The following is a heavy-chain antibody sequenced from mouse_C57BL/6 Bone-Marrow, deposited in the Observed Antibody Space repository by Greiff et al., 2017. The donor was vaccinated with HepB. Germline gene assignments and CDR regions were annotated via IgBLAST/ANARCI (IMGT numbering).Heavy chain of an antibody. J-gene: IGHJ4*01. D-gene: IGHD2-3*01. CDR3: ARDGGWLLNYYAMDY. CDR1: GYTFTDYY. CDR2: INPNNGGT. Sequence: EVQLQQSGPELVKPGASVKISCKASGYTFTDYYMNWVKQSHGKSLEWLGDINPNNGGTSYNQKFKGKATLTVDKSSSTAYMELRSLTSEDSAVYYCARDGGWLLNYYAMDYWGQGTSVTVSS. V-gene: IGHV1-26*01.